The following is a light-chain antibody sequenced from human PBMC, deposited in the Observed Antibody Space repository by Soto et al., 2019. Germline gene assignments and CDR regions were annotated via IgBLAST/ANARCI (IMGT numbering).Light chain of an antibody. CDR2: DAS. J-gene: IGKJ1*01. CDR3: QQYNSYST. Sequence: DIQMTQSPSTLSASVGDRVTITFRASQSISSWLAWYQQKPGKASKLLIYDASSLESGVPSRFSGSGSGTEFTLTISSLQPDDFATYYCQQYNSYSTFGQGTKVDI. V-gene: IGKV1-5*01. CDR1: QSISSW.